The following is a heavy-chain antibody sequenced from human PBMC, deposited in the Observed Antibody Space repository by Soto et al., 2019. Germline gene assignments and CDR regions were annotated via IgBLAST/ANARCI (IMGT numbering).Heavy chain of an antibody. CDR3: ARTSGYSGYGPPDY. CDR1: GFTFSSYG. Sequence: QVQLVESGGGVVQPGRSLRLSCAASGFTFSSYGMHWVRQAPGKGLEWVAVIWYDGSNKYYADSVKGRFTISRDNSKNTLYLQMNSLRAEDTAVYYCARTSGYSGYGPPDYWGQGTLVTVSS. V-gene: IGHV3-33*01. D-gene: IGHD5-12*01. CDR2: IWYDGSNK. J-gene: IGHJ4*02.